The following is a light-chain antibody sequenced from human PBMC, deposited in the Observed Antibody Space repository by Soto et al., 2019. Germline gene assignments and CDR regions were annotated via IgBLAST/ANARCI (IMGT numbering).Light chain of an antibody. CDR3: AAWDDSLNGHV. CDR2: SNT. J-gene: IGLJ2*01. V-gene: IGLV1-44*01. CDR1: SSNIGSRT. Sequence: SVLTQTPSASGTPGQRITISCSGSSSNIGSRTVNWYQQFPGPAPKVLIYSNTQRPSGVPDRFSASKSGTTASLAISGLQSEDEADYYCAAWDDSLNGHVFGGGTKLTVL.